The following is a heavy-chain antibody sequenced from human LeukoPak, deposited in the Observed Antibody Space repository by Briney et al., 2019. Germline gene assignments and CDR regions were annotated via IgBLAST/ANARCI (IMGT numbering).Heavy chain of an antibody. CDR2: VSAGHHA. D-gene: IGHD5-18*01. CDR3: VREARGYHYTYFDY. J-gene: IGHJ4*02. V-gene: IGHV3-13*01. CDR1: GFTLGGHD. Sequence: GGSLRLSCTASGFTLGGHDMHWVRQTTGDGLEWVAAVSAGHHAFYAGSVKGRFTVSREDAKNSLYLQMNNLRAGDTAVYYCVREARGYHYTYFDYWGLGSLVTVSS.